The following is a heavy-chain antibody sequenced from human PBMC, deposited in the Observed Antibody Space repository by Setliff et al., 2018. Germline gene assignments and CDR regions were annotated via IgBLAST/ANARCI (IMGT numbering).Heavy chain of an antibody. CDR2: ISDSGVGK. D-gene: IGHD7-27*01. J-gene: IGHJ4*02. V-gene: IGHV3-23*01. Sequence: GGSLRLSCAASGVTFTNYAMSWVRQAPGKGLEWVSEISDSGVGKYYADSVMGRFSISRDNSKNTLSLQMNSLRAEDTAVYYCVKDRGTNWSEGFDSWGQGTLVTVSS. CDR1: GVTFTNYA. CDR3: VKDRGTNWSEGFDS.